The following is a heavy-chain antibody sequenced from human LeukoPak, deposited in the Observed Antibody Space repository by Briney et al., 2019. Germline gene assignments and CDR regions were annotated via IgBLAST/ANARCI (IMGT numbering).Heavy chain of an antibody. D-gene: IGHD3-22*01. V-gene: IGHV3-15*01. CDR1: GFTFSNAW. Sequence: PGGSLRLSCVASGFTFSNAWMSWVRQAPGKGLEWVGRIKSKTDGGTTDYAAPVKGRFTISRDDSKNTLYLQMNSLKTEDTAVYYCTTVGYYDSSGYGGDYWGQGTLVTVSS. CDR3: TTVGYYDSSGYGGDY. J-gene: IGHJ4*02. CDR2: IKSKTDGGTT.